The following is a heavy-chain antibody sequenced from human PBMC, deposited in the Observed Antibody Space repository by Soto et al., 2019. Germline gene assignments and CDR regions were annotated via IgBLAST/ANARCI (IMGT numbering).Heavy chain of an antibody. CDR3: ARRADVWTYYYYGMDV. Sequence: SETLSLTCAVYGGSFSGYYWSWIRQPPGKGLEWIGEINHSGSTNYNPSLKSRVTISVDTSKNQFSLKLSSVTAADTAVYYCARRADVWTYYYYGMDVWGQGTTVTVSS. J-gene: IGHJ6*02. CDR1: GGSFSGYY. V-gene: IGHV4-34*01. CDR2: INHSGST. D-gene: IGHD2-8*01.